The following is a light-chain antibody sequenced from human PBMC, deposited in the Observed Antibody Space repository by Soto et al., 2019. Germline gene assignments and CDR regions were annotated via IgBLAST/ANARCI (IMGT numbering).Light chain of an antibody. Sequence: ETGVTQSPGTLSLCPGERATLSCMASQSISSGYLAWYQQRPGQAPRLLISGASNRATGIPDRFSGSGSGTDFTLTISRLEPEDFAVYYCQQYGGSPLVTFGGGTQVEIK. CDR2: GAS. V-gene: IGKV3-20*01. J-gene: IGKJ4*01. CDR3: QQYGGSPLVT. CDR1: QSISSGY.